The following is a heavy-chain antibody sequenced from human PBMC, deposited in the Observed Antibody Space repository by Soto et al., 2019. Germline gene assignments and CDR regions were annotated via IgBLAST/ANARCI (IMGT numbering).Heavy chain of an antibody. Sequence: GGSLRLSCVASGFTSTTFIMNWVRQAPGGGLEWVSSISSGNRHIYSVDSVKGRFTISRDNAENSLFLQMNSLRADDTAVYYCARGYCGGGACYSPDAFALWGQGTTVTVSS. D-gene: IGHD2-15*01. J-gene: IGHJ3*01. CDR3: ARGYCGGGACYSPDAFAL. V-gene: IGHV3-21*01. CDR2: ISSGNRHI. CDR1: GFTSTTFI.